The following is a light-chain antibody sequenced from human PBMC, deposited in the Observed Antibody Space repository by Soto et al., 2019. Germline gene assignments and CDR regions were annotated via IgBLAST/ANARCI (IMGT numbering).Light chain of an antibody. CDR3: SSFAGSNTLV. CDR2: EVT. V-gene: IGLV2-8*01. Sequence: QSVLTQPASVSGSPGQSVTISCTGPRTDIGDSNFISWYQQSPGKAPRLLIYEVTKRPSGVPDRFSGSKSGNTASLTVSGLQTDDEADYYCSSFAGSNTLVFGGGTKLTVL. CDR1: RTDIGDSNF. J-gene: IGLJ3*02.